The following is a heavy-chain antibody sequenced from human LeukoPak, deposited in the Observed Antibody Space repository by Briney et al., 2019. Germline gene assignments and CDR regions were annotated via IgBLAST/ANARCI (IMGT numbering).Heavy chain of an antibody. CDR2: ISSSSRTI. D-gene: IGHD4-17*01. CDR1: GFTFSSYS. V-gene: IGHV3-48*01. Sequence: GGSLRLSCAASGFTFSSYSMNWVRQAPGKGLEWVSYISSSSRTIYYADSVKGRFTISRDNAKNSLYLQMNSLRAEDTAIYYCARQSGTMVTTRFDYWGQGTLVTVSS. CDR3: ARQSGTMVTTRFDY. J-gene: IGHJ4*02.